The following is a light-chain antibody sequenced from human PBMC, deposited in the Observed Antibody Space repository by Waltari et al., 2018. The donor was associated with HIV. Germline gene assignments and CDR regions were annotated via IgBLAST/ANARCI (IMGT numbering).Light chain of an antibody. J-gene: IGKJ2*01. Sequence: EIVMTQSPATLSVSPGGRATLSCRATQSIARNLAWYQQKPGQAPRLLIYGASTRATGIPARFSGSGSWTEFTLTISNLQSEDFAVYYCQQYGYSPRTFGQGTKLEIK. V-gene: IGKV3-15*01. CDR1: QSIARN. CDR2: GAS. CDR3: QQYGYSPRT.